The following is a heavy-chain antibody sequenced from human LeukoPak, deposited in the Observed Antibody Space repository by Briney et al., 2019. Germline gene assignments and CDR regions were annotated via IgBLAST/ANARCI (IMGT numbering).Heavy chain of an antibody. CDR3: AKDIVVVPAAKYYYYGMDV. CDR1: GYTFTSYY. D-gene: IGHD2-2*01. CDR2: ISAYNGNT. J-gene: IGHJ6*02. Sequence: ASVKVSCKASGYTFTSYYIHWVRQAPGQGLEWMGWISAYNGNTNYAQKLQGRVTMTTDTSTSTAYMELRSLRSDDTAVYYCAKDIVVVPAAKYYYYGMDVWGQGTTVTVSS. V-gene: IGHV1-18*04.